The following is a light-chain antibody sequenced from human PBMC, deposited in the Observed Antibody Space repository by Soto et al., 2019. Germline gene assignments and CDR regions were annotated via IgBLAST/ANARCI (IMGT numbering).Light chain of an antibody. J-gene: IGKJ1*01. V-gene: IGKV1-5*03. CDR3: QQYNSYSEA. CDR2: KAS. Sequence: DIQMTHSPSTLSGSVGDRVTITCRASQTISSWLAWYQQKPGKAPKPLIYKASTLKSGVPTRFSGSGSGTEFTLTIISRQPDDFATVYCQQYNSYSEAFGQGTKVDIK. CDR1: QTISSW.